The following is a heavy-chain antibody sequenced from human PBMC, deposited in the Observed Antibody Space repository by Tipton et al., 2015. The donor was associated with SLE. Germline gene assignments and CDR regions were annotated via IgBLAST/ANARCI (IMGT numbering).Heavy chain of an antibody. J-gene: IGHJ4*02. CDR2: IYYSGST. V-gene: IGHV4-30-4*01. D-gene: IGHD1-1*01. CDR3: ARGQHLANFDY. CDR1: GGSISSGDYY. Sequence: TLSLTCTVSGGSISSGDYYWSWIRQPPGKGLEWIGYIYYSGSTYYNPSLKSRVTISVDTSKNQFSLKLSSVTAADTAVYYCARGQHLANFDYWGQGTLVTVSS.